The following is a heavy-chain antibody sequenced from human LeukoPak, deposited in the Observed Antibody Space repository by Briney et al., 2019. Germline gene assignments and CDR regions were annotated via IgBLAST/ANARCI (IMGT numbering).Heavy chain of an antibody. CDR3: ARRLKSYGSGSYGGYSYYMDV. V-gene: IGHV4-39*07. CDR1: GGSISSSSYY. CDR2: IYYSGST. Sequence: SETLSLTCTVSGGSISSSSYYWGWIRQPPGKGLEWIGSIYYSGSTNYNPSLKSRVTMSVDTSKNQFSLNLNSVTAADTAVYYCARRLKSYGSGSYGGYSYYMDVWGKGTTVTISS. J-gene: IGHJ6*03. D-gene: IGHD3-10*01.